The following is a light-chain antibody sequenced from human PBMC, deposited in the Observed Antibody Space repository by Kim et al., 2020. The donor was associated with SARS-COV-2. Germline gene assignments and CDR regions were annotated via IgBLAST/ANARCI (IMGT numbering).Light chain of an antibody. Sequence: SASVGDRVTITCRASQDIGNDLGWYQQSPGRAPQRLIYGASNLQSGVPSRFSGSGSESEFTLTINSLQPEDFATYFCLQHRTYPITFGQGTRLEI. CDR1: QDIGND. V-gene: IGKV1-17*01. CDR3: LQHRTYPIT. J-gene: IGKJ5*01. CDR2: GAS.